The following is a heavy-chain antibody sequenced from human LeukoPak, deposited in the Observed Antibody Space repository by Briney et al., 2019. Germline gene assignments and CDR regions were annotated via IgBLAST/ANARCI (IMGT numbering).Heavy chain of an antibody. CDR2: INHSGST. V-gene: IGHV4-34*01. Sequence: PSETLSLTCAVYGGSFSGYYWSWIRQPPGKGLEWIGEINHSGSTNYNPSLKSRVTISVDTSKNQFSLKLSSVTAADTAVYYCARTLIGYCSSTSCHDAFDIWGQGTMVTVSS. CDR3: ARTLIGYCSSTSCHDAFDI. J-gene: IGHJ3*02. D-gene: IGHD2-2*01. CDR1: GGSFSGYY.